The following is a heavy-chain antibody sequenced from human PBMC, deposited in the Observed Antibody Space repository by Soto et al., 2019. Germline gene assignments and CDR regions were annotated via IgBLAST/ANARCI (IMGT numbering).Heavy chain of an antibody. CDR2: ISYDGSNK. V-gene: IGHV3-30-3*01. Sequence: GGSLRLSCAASGFTFSSYAMHWVRQAPGKGLEWVAVISYDGSNKYYADFVKGRFTISRDNSKNTLYLQMNSLRAEDTAVYYCARDGPYYYDSSGYYYGHWGQGTLVTVSS. J-gene: IGHJ4*02. CDR3: ARDGPYYYDSSGYYYGH. CDR1: GFTFSSYA. D-gene: IGHD3-22*01.